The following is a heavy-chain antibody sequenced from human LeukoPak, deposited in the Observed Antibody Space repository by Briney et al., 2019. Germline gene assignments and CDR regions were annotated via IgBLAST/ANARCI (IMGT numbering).Heavy chain of an antibody. CDR2: ISYDGSNK. CDR3: AKDQALDY. V-gene: IGHV3-30*18. Sequence: GGSLRLSCAASGFTFSSYGMHWVRQAPGKGLEWVAVISYDGSNKYYADPVKGRFTISRDNSKNTLYLQMNSLRAEDTAVYYCAKDQALDYWGQGTLVTVSS. CDR1: GFTFSSYG. J-gene: IGHJ4*02.